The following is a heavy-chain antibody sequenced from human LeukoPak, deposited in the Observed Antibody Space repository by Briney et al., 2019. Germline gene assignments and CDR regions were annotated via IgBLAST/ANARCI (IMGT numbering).Heavy chain of an antibody. CDR3: AKDSLAVRYFDWFDY. V-gene: IGHV3-30*18. CDR2: ISYDGSNK. CDR1: GFTFSSYG. J-gene: IGHJ4*02. D-gene: IGHD3-9*01. Sequence: GGSLRLSCAASGFTFSSYGMHWVRQAPGKGLEWVAVISYDGSNKYYADSVKGRFTISRDNSKNTLYLQMNSLRAEDTAVYYCAKDSLAVRYFDWFDYWGQGTLVTVSS.